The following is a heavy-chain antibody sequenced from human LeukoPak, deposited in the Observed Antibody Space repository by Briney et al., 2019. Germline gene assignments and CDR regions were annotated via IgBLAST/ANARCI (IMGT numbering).Heavy chain of an antibody. V-gene: IGHV3-30*02. CDR3: ARYYYDNYVDY. CDR2: IRYDGSNK. D-gene: IGHD3-22*01. J-gene: IGHJ4*02. Sequence: PGGSLPLSCAASGFPFSSYGMHWVRQAPGKGLDWVAFIRYDGSNKYYADSVKGRLTISRDNSKSTLYLQMNSLRAEDTAVYYCARYYYDNYVDYWGQGTLVTVSS. CDR1: GFPFSSYG.